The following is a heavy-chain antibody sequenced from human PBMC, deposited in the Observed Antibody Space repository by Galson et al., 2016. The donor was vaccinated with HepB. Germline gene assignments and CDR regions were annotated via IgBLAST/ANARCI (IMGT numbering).Heavy chain of an antibody. CDR1: GGSISSSSYY. CDR2: IYYSGST. J-gene: IGHJ2*01. D-gene: IGHD3-10*01. V-gene: IGHV4-39*01. CDR3: ARNYYYGSGSTDWYFDL. Sequence: SETLSLTCTVSGGSISSSSYYWGWIRQPPGKGLEWIGSIYYSGSTYYNPSLKSRVTISVDTSKNQFSLKLSSVTAEDTAVYSCARNYYYGSGSTDWYFDLWGRGTLVTVSS.